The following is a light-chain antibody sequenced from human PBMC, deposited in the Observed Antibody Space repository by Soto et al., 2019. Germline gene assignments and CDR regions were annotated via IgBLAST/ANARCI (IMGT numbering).Light chain of an antibody. Sequence: QSALTQPASVSGSPGQSIAISCTGTSSDIGAYDFVSWYQQHPGKAPKLMIFDVNNRPSGVSNRFSGSKSGNTASLTISGLQPDDEADYYCGSFTTTRTVVFGGGTKVTVL. J-gene: IGLJ3*02. CDR2: DVN. V-gene: IGLV2-14*03. CDR3: GSFTTTRTVV. CDR1: SSDIGAYDF.